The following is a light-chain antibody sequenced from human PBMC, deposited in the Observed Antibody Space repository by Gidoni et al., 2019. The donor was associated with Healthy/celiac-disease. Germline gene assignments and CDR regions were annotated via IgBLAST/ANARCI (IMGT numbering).Light chain of an antibody. CDR3: QSYDSSLSGSV. V-gene: IGLV1-40*01. J-gene: IGLJ3*02. CDR2: GNS. Sequence: QSVLTQPPSVSGAPGKRVTISCTGSSSNIGAGYDVHWYQPLPGTAPKLLIYGNSNRPSGVPDRFSGSKSGTSASLAITGLQAEDEADYYCQSYDSSLSGSVFGGGTKLTVL. CDR1: SSNIGAGYD.